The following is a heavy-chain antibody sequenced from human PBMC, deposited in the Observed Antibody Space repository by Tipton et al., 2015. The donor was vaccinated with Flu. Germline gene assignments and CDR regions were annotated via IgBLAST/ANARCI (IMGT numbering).Heavy chain of an antibody. CDR3: TRRSYSGSYIFDY. D-gene: IGHD1-26*01. Sequence: GSLRLSCAASGFTFSGSAMHWVRQASGKGLEWVGRIRSKANSYATAYAASVKGRFTISRDDSKNTAYLQMNSLKTEDTAVYYCTRRSYSGSYIFDYWGQGTLVTVSS. V-gene: IGHV3-73*01. CDR1: GFTFSGSA. J-gene: IGHJ4*02. CDR2: IRSKANSYAT.